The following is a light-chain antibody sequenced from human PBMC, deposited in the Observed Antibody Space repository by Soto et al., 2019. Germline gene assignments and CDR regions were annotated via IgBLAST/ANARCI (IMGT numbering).Light chain of an antibody. Sequence: EIVLTQSPATLSLSPGERATLSCRASENINTYLAWYHQKPGPVPRLLLYDASNRAPGIPARFSGSGSGTDFTLTISSLEPEDFAVYYCQQRRNWPITFGGGTKVEIK. J-gene: IGKJ4*01. CDR3: QQRRNWPIT. CDR1: ENINTY. V-gene: IGKV3-11*01. CDR2: DAS.